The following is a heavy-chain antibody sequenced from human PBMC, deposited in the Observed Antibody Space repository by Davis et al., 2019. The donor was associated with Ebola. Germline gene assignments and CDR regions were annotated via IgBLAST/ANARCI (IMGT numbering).Heavy chain of an antibody. CDR2: IISSSSYI. Sequence: PGGSLRLSCAASGFTFSSYSMNWVRQAPGKGLEWVSSIISSSSYIYYADSVKGRFTISRDNAKNSLYLQMNSLRAEDTAVYYCARDGYDFWSAYYYYGMDVWGQGTTVTVSS. CDR3: ARDGYDFWSAYYYYGMDV. V-gene: IGHV3-21*01. CDR1: GFTFSSYS. D-gene: IGHD3-3*01. J-gene: IGHJ6*02.